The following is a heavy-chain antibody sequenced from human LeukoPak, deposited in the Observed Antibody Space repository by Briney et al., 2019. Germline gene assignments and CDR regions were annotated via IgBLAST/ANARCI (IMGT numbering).Heavy chain of an antibody. V-gene: IGHV3-23*01. Sequence: GGSLRLSCAASGFTFSSYAMSWVRQAPGKGLEWVSGISGSGGSRYYADSVKGRFTISRDNSKNTLYLQMNSLRAEDTAVYYCAKDLGYCTNGVCYNHFDYWGQGTLVTVSS. CDR3: AKDLGYCTNGVCYNHFDY. D-gene: IGHD2-8*01. J-gene: IGHJ4*02. CDR2: ISGSGGSR. CDR1: GFTFSSYA.